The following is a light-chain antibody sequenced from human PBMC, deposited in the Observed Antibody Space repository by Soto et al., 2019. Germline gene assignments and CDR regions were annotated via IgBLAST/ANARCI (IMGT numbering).Light chain of an antibody. J-gene: IGKJ1*01. CDR1: QSVSSTS. V-gene: IGKV3-15*01. Sequence: EIVLTQSPGTLSLSPGERATLSCRAIQSVSSTSLAWYQQKPGQAPRLLTYGASTRATGIPARSSGSGSGTEFTLTISSLQSEDFAVYYCQQYNNWPRRTFGQGTVVEIK. CDR3: QQYNNWPRRT. CDR2: GAS.